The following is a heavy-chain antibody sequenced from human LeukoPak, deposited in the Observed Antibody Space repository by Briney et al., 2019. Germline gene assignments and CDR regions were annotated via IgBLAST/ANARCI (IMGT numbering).Heavy chain of an antibody. CDR2: ISVSSGST. CDR1: GFTFSIYA. J-gene: IGHJ4*02. D-gene: IGHD4-17*01. V-gene: IGHV3-23*01. CDR3: AKGPDYGDSPLAY. Sequence: PGGSLRLSCAASGFTFSIYAMSWVRQAPGMGLEWVSGISVSSGSTYHADSVKGRFTISRDNSKKTLYLEMNSLRAEDTAVYYCAKGPDYGDSPLAYWGQGTLVTVSS.